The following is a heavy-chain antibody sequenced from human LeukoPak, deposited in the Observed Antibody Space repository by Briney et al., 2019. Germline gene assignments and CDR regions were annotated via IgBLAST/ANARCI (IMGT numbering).Heavy chain of an antibody. D-gene: IGHD6-6*01. V-gene: IGHV3-74*01. J-gene: IGHJ4*02. CDR2: ISPTRSTT. CDR1: GFSVSGHW. CDR3: ARGPNSNWSGLDF. Sequence: PGGSLRLSCTASGFSVSGHWMHWARQLPGKGLVWVSRISPTRSTTSYADSVKGRFTVSRDNAKNTLYLQVNNLRAEDTAVYYCARGPNSNWSGLDFWGQGTLLNVSS.